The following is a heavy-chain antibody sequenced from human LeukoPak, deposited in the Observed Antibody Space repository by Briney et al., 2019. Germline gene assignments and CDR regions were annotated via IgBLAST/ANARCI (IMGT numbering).Heavy chain of an antibody. D-gene: IGHD5-18*01. J-gene: IGHJ3*02. CDR3: ARDYRLSAYAMEDAFDI. Sequence: PGGSLRLSCAASGFTFSSYWMHWDRQAPGKGLVWVSRINSDGSSTSYADSVKGRFTISRDNAKNTLYLQMNSLRAEDTAVYYCARDYRLSAYAMEDAFDIWGQGTMVTVSS. CDR1: GFTFSSYW. V-gene: IGHV3-74*01. CDR2: INSDGSST.